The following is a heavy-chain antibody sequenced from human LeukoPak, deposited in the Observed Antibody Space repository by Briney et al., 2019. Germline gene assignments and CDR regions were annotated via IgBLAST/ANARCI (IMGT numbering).Heavy chain of an antibody. D-gene: IGHD6-13*01. CDR3: ASWSSSWYGEYFQH. CDR1: GFTFSSYW. Sequence: GGSLRLSCAASGFTFSSYWMSWVRQAPGKGLEWVSAISGSGGSTYYADSVKGRFTISRDNSKNTLYLQMNSLRAEDTAVYYCASWSSSWYGEYFQHWGQGTLVTVSS. CDR2: ISGSGGST. V-gene: IGHV3-23*01. J-gene: IGHJ1*01.